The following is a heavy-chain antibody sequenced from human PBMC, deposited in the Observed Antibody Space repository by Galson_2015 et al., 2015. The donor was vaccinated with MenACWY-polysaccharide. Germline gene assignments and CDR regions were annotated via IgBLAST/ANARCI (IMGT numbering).Heavy chain of an antibody. CDR1: GGSISSGGPY. D-gene: IGHD3-3*01. Sequence: TLSLTCTVSGGSISSGGPYWSWIRQHPGRGLEWIGYIYYSGTTYYNPSLKSRVTISVDTSQNQFSLKLSSVIAADTAVYYCARDFWSGYGYFDYWGQGALVTVSS. V-gene: IGHV4-31*03. CDR3: ARDFWSGYGYFDY. J-gene: IGHJ4*02. CDR2: IYYSGTT.